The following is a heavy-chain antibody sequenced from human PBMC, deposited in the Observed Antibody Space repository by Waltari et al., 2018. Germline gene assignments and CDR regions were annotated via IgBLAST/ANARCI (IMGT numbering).Heavy chain of an antibody. J-gene: IGHJ4*02. CDR1: GGSMRTYS. CDR2: IYYSGST. Sequence: QVQLQESGPGLVKPSEPLSLTCTVSGGSMRTYSCSWIRQPPGKGLEWIGYIYYSGSTNYNPSLKSRVTISVDTSKNQFSLKLSSVTAADTAVYYCARVRMAGATFDYWGQGTLVTVSS. V-gene: IGHV4-59*01. CDR3: ARVRMAGATFDY. D-gene: IGHD1-26*01.